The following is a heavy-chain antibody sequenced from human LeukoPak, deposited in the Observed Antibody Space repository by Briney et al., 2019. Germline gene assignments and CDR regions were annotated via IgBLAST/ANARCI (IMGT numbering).Heavy chain of an antibody. Sequence: PGRSLTLSCTPSGLMLSNSWMHWVRHAPGKGLVWVSRVHGDGGRRDYADSVKGRFTVSRDNAKNTLYLQMTSLRVEDTGVYYCARGGSPSDHWGQGTLVTVSS. CDR1: GLMLSNSW. V-gene: IGHV3-74*01. CDR3: ARGGSPSDH. D-gene: IGHD1-26*01. J-gene: IGHJ4*02. CDR2: VHGDGGRR.